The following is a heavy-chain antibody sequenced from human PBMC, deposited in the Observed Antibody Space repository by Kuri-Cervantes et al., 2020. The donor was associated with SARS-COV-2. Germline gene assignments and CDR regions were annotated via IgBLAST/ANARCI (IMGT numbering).Heavy chain of an antibody. D-gene: IGHD5-18*01. CDR3: ATAGTTAMALFDY. J-gene: IGHJ4*02. V-gene: IGHV1-24*01. CDR2: FDPEDGET. CDR1: GYTLTELS. Sequence: ASVKVSCKVSGYTLTELSMHWVRQAPGKGLEWMGGFDPEDGETIYAQKFQGRVTMTEDTSTDTAYMELRSLRSEDTAVYYCATAGTTAMALFDYWGQGTLVTVSS.